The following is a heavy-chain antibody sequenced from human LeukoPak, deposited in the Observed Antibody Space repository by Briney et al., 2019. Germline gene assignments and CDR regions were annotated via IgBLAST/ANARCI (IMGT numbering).Heavy chain of an antibody. CDR1: GFTFSSYA. Sequence: GSLRLSCAASGFTFSSYAMSWVRQPPGKGLEWIGYIYYSGSTNYNPSLKSRVTISVDTSKNQFSLKLSSVTAADTAVYYCARTHHDFWSGYPNWFDPWGQGTLVTVSS. J-gene: IGHJ5*02. V-gene: IGHV4-59*01. CDR2: IYYSGST. CDR3: ARTHHDFWSGYPNWFDP. D-gene: IGHD3-3*01.